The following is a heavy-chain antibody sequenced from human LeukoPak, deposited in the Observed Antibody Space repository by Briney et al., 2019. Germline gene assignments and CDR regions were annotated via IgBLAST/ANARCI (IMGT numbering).Heavy chain of an antibody. CDR3: ARSYGYGSNFDY. CDR1: GGSISSGNYY. Sequence: PSQTLSLTCTVSGGSISSGNYYWSWIRQHPGKGLEWIGYMYYRGSTYYNPPLKSRVTISVDTSKNQFSLKLSSVTAADTAVYYCARSYGYGSNFDYWRQGTLVTVSS. J-gene: IGHJ4*02. D-gene: IGHD5-18*01. V-gene: IGHV4-31*03. CDR2: MYYRGST.